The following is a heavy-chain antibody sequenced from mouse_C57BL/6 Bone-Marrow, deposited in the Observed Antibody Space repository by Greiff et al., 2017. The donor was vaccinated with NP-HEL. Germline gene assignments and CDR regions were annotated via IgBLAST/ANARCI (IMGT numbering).Heavy chain of an antibody. J-gene: IGHJ2*01. V-gene: IGHV1-15*01. CDR1: GYTFTDYE. D-gene: IGHD1-1*01. Sequence: VQLQQSGAELVRPGASVTLSCKASGYTFTDYEMHWVKQTPVHGLEWIGALDPETGGTAYNQKFKGKAILTADKSSSTAYMELRSLTSEDSAVYYCTLYYYGTPYWGHCPTLTVSS. CDR2: LDPETGGT. CDR3: TLYYYGTPY.